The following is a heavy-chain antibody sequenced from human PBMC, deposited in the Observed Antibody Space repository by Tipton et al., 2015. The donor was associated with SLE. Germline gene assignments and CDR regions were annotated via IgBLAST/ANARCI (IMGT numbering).Heavy chain of an antibody. CDR1: GGSIGTSISY. CDR2: IYYSGTT. CDR3: ASPTGLVTPLHDFDI. D-gene: IGHD3/OR15-3a*01. J-gene: IGHJ3*02. V-gene: IGHV4-39*07. Sequence: PGLVKPSETLSLTCSVSGGSIGTSISYWGWIRQPPGKGLEWIGSIYYSGTTYYNPSLKSRVSISVDTSKKQFSLKLTSVTAADTAVYYCASPTGLVTPLHDFDIWGQGTMVTVSS.